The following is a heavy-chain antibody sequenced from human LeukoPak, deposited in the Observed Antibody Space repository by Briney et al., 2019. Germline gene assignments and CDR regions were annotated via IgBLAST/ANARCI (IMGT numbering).Heavy chain of an antibody. CDR1: GFTFSNYA. D-gene: IGHD6-13*01. CDR2: IYSGGST. J-gene: IGHJ4*02. V-gene: IGHV3-53*01. CDR3: ARVYSRELYYFDY. Sequence: GGSLRLSCAASGFTFSNYALSWVRQAPGKGLEWVSVIYSGGSTYYADSVKGRFTISRDNSKNTLYLQMNSLRAEDTAVYYCARVYSRELYYFDYWGQGTLVTVSS.